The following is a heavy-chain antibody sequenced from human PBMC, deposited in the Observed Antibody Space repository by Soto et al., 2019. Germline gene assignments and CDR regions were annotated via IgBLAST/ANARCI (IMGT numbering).Heavy chain of an antibody. D-gene: IGHD2-15*01. CDR1: GGSISSYY. CDR2: IYYSGST. V-gene: IGHV4-59*01. Sequence: SETLSLTCTVSGGSISSYYWSWIRQPPGKGLERIGYIYYSGSTNYNPSIKSRVTISVDTSKNHFSLKLSSVIAADTAVYYCARESRYCSGGSCYFLPGIDYWGQGTLVTVS. J-gene: IGHJ4*02. CDR3: ARESRYCSGGSCYFLPGIDY.